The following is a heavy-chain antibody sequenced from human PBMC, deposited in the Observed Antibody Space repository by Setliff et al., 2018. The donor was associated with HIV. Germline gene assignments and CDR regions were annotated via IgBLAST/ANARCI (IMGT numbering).Heavy chain of an antibody. V-gene: IGHV4-30-2*01. Sequence: PSETLSLTCAVSGGSISSIGYSWSWIRQPPGEGLEWIGYIYDSGKTKYNPSLKSRVTISEDRSKNQVSLKLSSMTAADTAVYYCARDSGTTVEDAFDIWGQGTMVT. CDR2: IYDSGKT. CDR1: GGSISSIGYS. J-gene: IGHJ3*02. D-gene: IGHD1-7*01. CDR3: ARDSGTTVEDAFDI.